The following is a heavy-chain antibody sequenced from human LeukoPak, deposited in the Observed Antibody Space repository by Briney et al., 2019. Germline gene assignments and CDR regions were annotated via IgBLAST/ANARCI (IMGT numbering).Heavy chain of an antibody. V-gene: IGHV3-21*01. CDR3: ARDDGTTLAFDI. Sequence: KPGGSLRLSCAASGFTFSSYSMNWVRQAPGKGLEWVSSSSSSSSYIYYADSVKGRFTISRDNAKNTLYLQMNSLRAEDTAVYYCARDDGTTLAFDIWGQGTMVTVSS. CDR2: SSSSSSYI. CDR1: GFTFSSYS. D-gene: IGHD1-7*01. J-gene: IGHJ3*02.